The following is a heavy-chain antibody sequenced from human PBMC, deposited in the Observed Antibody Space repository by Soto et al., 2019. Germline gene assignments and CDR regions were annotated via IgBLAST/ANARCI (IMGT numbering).Heavy chain of an antibody. CDR1: GFSVSTNY. J-gene: IGHJ4*02. D-gene: IGHD1-26*01. CDR2: IYSGGST. V-gene: IGHV3-53*01. Sequence: LRLSCAASGFSVSTNYMTWVRQAPGKGLEWVSVIYSGGSTYYADSVKGRFTISRDNSKNTLHLQMNSLRAEDTAVYYCARGSGSLYYSDFWGRGTLVTVSS. CDR3: ARGSGSLYYSDF.